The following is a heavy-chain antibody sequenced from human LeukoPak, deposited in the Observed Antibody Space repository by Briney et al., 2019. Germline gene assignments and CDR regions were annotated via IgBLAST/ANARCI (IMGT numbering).Heavy chain of an antibody. D-gene: IGHD2-15*01. CDR1: GYTFTSYG. V-gene: IGHV1-18*01. J-gene: IGHJ4*02. CDR2: ISAYNGNT. Sequence: ASVKVSCKASGYTFTSYGISWVRQAPGQGLEWMGWISAYNGNTNYAQKLQGRVTMTTDTSTSTAYMELRSLRSDDTAVYYCAREEIYCSGGSCYSPVFDYWGQGTLVTVSS. CDR3: AREEIYCSGGSCYSPVFDY.